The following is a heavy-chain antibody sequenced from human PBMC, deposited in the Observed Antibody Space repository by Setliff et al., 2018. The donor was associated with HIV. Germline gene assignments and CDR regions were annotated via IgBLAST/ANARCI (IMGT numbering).Heavy chain of an antibody. J-gene: IGHJ4*02. Sequence: GGSLRLSCAASGFTFSNFGMHWVRQAPGRGLEWVAVIWFDESKKYYADSVKGRFTISRDNAKNSLYLQMNSLRAEDTALYYCASGYYDSSGHTPSWGQGTLVTVSS. V-gene: IGHV3-33*03. D-gene: IGHD3-22*01. CDR2: IWFDESKK. CDR1: GFTFSNFG. CDR3: ASGYYDSSGHTPS.